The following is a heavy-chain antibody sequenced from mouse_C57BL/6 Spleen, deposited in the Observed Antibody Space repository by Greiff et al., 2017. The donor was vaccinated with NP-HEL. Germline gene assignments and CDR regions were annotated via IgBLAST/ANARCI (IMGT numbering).Heavy chain of an antibody. CDR1: GFNITDYY. Sequence: VQLQQSGAELVRPGASVKLSCTASGFNITDYYMHWVKQRPEQGLEWIGRIDPEDGDTEYAPKFQGKATMTADTSSNTAYLQLSSLTSEDTAVYYCNLWSLDYAMDDWGQGTSVTVSS. CDR2: IDPEDGDT. D-gene: IGHD1-1*02. V-gene: IGHV14-1*01. CDR3: NLWSLDYAMDD. J-gene: IGHJ4*01.